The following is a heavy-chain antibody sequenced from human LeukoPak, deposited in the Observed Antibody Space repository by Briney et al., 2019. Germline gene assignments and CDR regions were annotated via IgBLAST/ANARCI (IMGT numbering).Heavy chain of an antibody. CDR3: ARGVAADY. D-gene: IGHD5-12*01. V-gene: IGHV4-34*01. J-gene: IGHJ4*02. CDR2: INHSGST. Sequence: SETLSLTCAVYGGSFSGYYWSWFRQAPGKGLEWIGEINHSGSTNYNPSLKSRVTISVDTSKNQFSLKLSSVTAADTAVYYCARGVAADYWGQGTLVTVST. CDR1: GGSFSGYY.